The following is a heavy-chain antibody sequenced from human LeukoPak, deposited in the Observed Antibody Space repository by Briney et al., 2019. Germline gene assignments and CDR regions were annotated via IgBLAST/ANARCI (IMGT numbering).Heavy chain of an antibody. Sequence: GGSQRLSCAASGFTFSSYSMNWVRQAPGKGLEWVSSISSSSSYIYYADSVKGRFTISRDNAKNSLYLQMNSLRAEDTAVYYCARDGIQLWWDYWGQGTLVTVSS. CDR1: GFTFSSYS. CDR2: ISSSSSYI. D-gene: IGHD5-18*01. J-gene: IGHJ4*02. V-gene: IGHV3-21*01. CDR3: ARDGIQLWWDY.